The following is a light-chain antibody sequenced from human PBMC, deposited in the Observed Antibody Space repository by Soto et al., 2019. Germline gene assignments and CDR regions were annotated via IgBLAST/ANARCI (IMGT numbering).Light chain of an antibody. CDR3: NSYTSSSTYV. V-gene: IGLV2-14*03. CDR1: RSDVGNYNY. CDR2: DVS. J-gene: IGLJ1*01. Sequence: QAVLPQPASVSGSPGQSIAISCTGTRSDVGNYNYVSWYQQHPGKAPKLMIYDVSNRPSGVSNRFSGSKSGNTASLTISGLQAEDEADYYCNSYTSSSTYVFGTGTKVTVL.